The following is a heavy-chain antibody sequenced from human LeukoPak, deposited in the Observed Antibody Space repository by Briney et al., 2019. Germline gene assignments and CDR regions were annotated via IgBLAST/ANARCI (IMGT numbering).Heavy chain of an antibody. Sequence: GGSLRLSCAASGFTFSTYAMRWVRQAPGKGLEWVSAISGSGDSPYYADSVKGRFSISRDNSKNTLYLQMNSLRLEDTAVYYCAIDRGVWGQGTLVAVSS. CDR1: GFTFSTYA. V-gene: IGHV3-23*01. CDR3: AIDRGV. J-gene: IGHJ4*02. CDR2: ISGSGDSP.